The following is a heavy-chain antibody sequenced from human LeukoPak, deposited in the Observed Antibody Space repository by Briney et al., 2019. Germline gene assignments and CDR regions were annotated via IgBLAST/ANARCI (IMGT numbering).Heavy chain of an antibody. CDR2: IGGSSSSL. J-gene: IGHJ3*01. CDR3: AKEAGQDYGALDAFDV. Sequence: PGGSLRLSCAASGFTFSIYSMNWVRQAPGKGLEWVLSIGGSSSSLYYAESVKGRFTISRDNARNSLYLQMNSLRAEDTAVYYCAKEAGQDYGALDAFDVWGQGTMVTVSS. D-gene: IGHD4-17*01. V-gene: IGHV3-21*01. CDR1: GFTFSIYS.